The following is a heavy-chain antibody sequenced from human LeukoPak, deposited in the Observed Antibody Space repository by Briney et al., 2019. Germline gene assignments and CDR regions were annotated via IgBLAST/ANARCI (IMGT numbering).Heavy chain of an antibody. D-gene: IGHD5-18*01. Sequence: GGSLRLSCAASGFTFSSYWMSWVRQAPGKGLEWVANIKQDGSEKYYVDSVKGRFTISRDNAKNSLYLQMNSLRAEDTAVYYCATTLGGYSYGPVGSAFDIWGQGTMVTVSS. CDR1: GFTFSSYW. J-gene: IGHJ3*02. CDR2: IKQDGSEK. V-gene: IGHV3-7*03. CDR3: ATTLGGYSYGPVGSAFDI.